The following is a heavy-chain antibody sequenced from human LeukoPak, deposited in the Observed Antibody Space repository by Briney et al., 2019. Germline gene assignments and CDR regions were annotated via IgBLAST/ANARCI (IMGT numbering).Heavy chain of an antibody. CDR2: ITMISTST. Sequence: GGSLRLSCAASGFTFRSYSMNGVRQAPGKGREGVSSITMISTSTYYTDSVRGRFTISRDNAKNSLYLQMNSLKAEDTAVYYCARDNWNNAPGGFDPWGQGTLVTVRS. CDR3: ARDNWNNAPGGFDP. D-gene: IGHD1/OR15-1a*01. V-gene: IGHV3-21*01. CDR1: GFTFRSYS. J-gene: IGHJ5*02.